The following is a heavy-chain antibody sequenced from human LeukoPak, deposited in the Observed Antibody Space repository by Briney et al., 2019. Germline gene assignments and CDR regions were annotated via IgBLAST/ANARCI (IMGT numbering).Heavy chain of an antibody. V-gene: IGHV4-34*01. CDR2: INHSGST. D-gene: IGHD3-3*01. CDR1: GGSFSSYY. J-gene: IGHJ6*03. CDR3: ARSWRRFNYYYMDV. Sequence: SETLSLTCAVYGGSFSSYYWSWIRQPPGKGLEWIGEINHSGSTNYNPSLKSRLTISVDTSKNQFSLKSSSVTAADTAVYYCARSWRRFNYYYMDVWGKGTTVTVSS.